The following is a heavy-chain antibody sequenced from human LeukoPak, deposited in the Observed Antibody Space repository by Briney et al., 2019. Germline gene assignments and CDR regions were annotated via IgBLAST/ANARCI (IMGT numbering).Heavy chain of an antibody. D-gene: IGHD3-22*01. J-gene: IGHJ4*02. CDR1: GFTFSSYS. Sequence: GGSLRLSCAASGFTFSSYSMNWVRQAPGKGLEWVSSISSSSSYIYYADSVKGRFTISRDNAKNSLYLQMNSLRAEDTAVYYCARDSADDSSGYYRDYWAREPWSPSPQ. V-gene: IGHV3-21*01. CDR2: ISSSSSYI. CDR3: ARDSADDSSGYYRDY.